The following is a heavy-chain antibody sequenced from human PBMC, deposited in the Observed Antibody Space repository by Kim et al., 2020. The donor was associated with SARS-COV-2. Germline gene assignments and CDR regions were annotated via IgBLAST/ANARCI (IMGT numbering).Heavy chain of an antibody. D-gene: IGHD4-17*01. J-gene: IGHJ3*02. CDR2: ISGSGGST. CDR3: AKDQKTYGDPISYGGNSLGAFDI. V-gene: IGHV3-23*01. Sequence: GGSLRLSCAASGFTFSSYAMSWVRQAPGKGLEWVSAISGSGGSTYYADSVKGRFTISRDNSKNTLYLQMNSLRAEDTAVYYCAKDQKTYGDPISYGGNSLGAFDIWGQGTMVTVSS. CDR1: GFTFSSYA.